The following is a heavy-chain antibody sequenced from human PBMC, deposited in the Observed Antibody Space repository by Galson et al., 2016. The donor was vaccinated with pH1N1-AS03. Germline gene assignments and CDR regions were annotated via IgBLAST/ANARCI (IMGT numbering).Heavy chain of an antibody. V-gene: IGHV3-74*01. CDR3: AKFYGVNSVDP. D-gene: IGHD2-21*01. CDR1: GFTFSKYA. Sequence: SLRLSCAASGFTFSKYAMSWVRQAPGKGLVWVSRINGDGGGTNYADSVKGRFTISRDNVNKILYLQMNGRTAEASAIYFCAKFYGVNSVDPWRRGTLVTVSS. J-gene: IGHJ5*02. CDR2: INGDGGGT.